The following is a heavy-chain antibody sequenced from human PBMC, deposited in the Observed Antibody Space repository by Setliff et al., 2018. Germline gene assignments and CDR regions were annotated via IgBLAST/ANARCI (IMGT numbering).Heavy chain of an antibody. V-gene: IGHV4-38-2*02. CDR1: GDSISSTYH. CDR3: ARGGGYGSGGSFHNAPFDY. Sequence: SETLSLTCNVSGDSISSTYHWGWIRQSPGKGLEWIGTIYHSGNAYYNPSLNSRLTISVDTSKNQFSLELRSLTAADTALYYCARGGGYGSGGSFHNAPFDYWGQGMLVTAPQ. CDR2: IYHSGNA. J-gene: IGHJ4*02. D-gene: IGHD3-10*01.